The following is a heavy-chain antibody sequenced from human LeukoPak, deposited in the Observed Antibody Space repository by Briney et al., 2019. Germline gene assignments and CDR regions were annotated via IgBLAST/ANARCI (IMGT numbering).Heavy chain of an antibody. CDR1: GGSINNYY. CDR2: IYYRGST. D-gene: IGHD4-17*01. V-gene: IGHV4-59*01. Sequence: SETLSLTCTVSGGSINNYYWSWIRQPPGKGLEWIGYIYYRGSTNYNPSLKSRVTFSADTSKNQFSLKLNSVTAADTAVYYCARGGDYGDLRYFDYWGQGTLVTVSS. J-gene: IGHJ4*02. CDR3: ARGGDYGDLRYFDY.